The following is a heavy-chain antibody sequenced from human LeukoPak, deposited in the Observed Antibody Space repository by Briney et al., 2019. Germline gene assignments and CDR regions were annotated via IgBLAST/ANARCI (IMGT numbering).Heavy chain of an antibody. V-gene: IGHV3-11*06. J-gene: IGHJ4*02. CDR2: ISSSSSYI. CDR3: ARGVRYYDSSGYYDY. Sequence: GGSLRLSCEASGFSFSNYFISWIPQAPGKGLEWVSSISSSSSYIYYADSVKGRFTISRNNAKNSLYLQMNSLRAEDTAVYYCARGVRYYDSSGYYDYWGQGTLVTVSS. CDR1: GFSFSNYF. D-gene: IGHD3-22*01.